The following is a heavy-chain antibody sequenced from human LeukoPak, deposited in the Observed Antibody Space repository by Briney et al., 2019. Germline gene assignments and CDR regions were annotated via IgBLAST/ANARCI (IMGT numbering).Heavy chain of an antibody. J-gene: IGHJ4*02. CDR2: INPSGGST. CDR1: GYTFTSYY. CDR3: ARARGYSYGYVPGLDY. V-gene: IGHV1-46*01. D-gene: IGHD5-18*01. Sequence: ASVKVSRKASGYTFTSYYMHWVRQAPGQGLEWMGIINPSGGSTSYAQKFQGRVTMTRDTSTSTVYMELSSLRSEDTAVYYCARARGYSYGYVPGLDYWGQGTLVTVSS.